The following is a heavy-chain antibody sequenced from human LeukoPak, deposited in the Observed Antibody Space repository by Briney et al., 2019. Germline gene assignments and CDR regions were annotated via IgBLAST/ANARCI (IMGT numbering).Heavy chain of an antibody. CDR3: ARAIGSGSYNYYYMDV. Sequence: ASVKVSCKASGYTFTSYYMHWVRQAPGQGLEWMGWINPNSGGTNYAQKFQGRVTMTRDTSISTAYMELSRLRSDDTAVYYCARAIGSGSYNYYYMDVWGKGTTVTISS. V-gene: IGHV1-2*02. CDR2: INPNSGGT. J-gene: IGHJ6*03. CDR1: GYTFTSYY. D-gene: IGHD3-10*01.